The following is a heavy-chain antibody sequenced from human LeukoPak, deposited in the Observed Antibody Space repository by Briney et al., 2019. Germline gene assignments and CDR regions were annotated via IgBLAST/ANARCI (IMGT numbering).Heavy chain of an antibody. CDR1: GGTFSSYA. V-gene: IGHV1-69*05. CDR3: AREPASEVPLDY. CDR2: IIPIFGTA. Sequence: SVKVSCKASGGTFSSYAISWVRQAPGQGLEWTGRIIPIFGTANYAQKFQGRVTITTDESTSTAYMELSSLRSEDTAVYYCAREPASEVPLDYWGQGTLVTVSS. D-gene: IGHD2-2*01. J-gene: IGHJ4*02.